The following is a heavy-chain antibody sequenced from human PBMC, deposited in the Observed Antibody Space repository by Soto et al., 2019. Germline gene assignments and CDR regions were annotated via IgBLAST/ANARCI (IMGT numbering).Heavy chain of an antibody. D-gene: IGHD6-19*01. J-gene: IGHJ4*02. CDR2: IYNSGST. Sequence: SETLSLTCTVSGGSISSSSYYWGWIRQPPGKGLEWIGSIYNSGSTYYNPSLKSRVTISVDTSKNQFSLKLSSVTAADTAVYYCARGGGVAVAEPFDYWGQGTLVTVSS. CDR3: ARGGGVAVAEPFDY. CDR1: GGSISSSSYY. V-gene: IGHV4-39*07.